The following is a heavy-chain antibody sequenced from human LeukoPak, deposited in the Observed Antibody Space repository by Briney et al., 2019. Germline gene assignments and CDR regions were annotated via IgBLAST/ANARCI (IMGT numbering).Heavy chain of an antibody. J-gene: IGHJ5*02. D-gene: IGHD3-16*01. CDR3: AKDGGTFPFDP. V-gene: IGHV3-23*01. CDR2: ISGRGGST. Sequence: GGSLRLACAASGFTVSSNYMSWVRQAPGKGLEWVSAISGRGGSTYYADSVKGRFTNSRDNSKNTLYLQMNSLRAEDTAVYYCAKDGGTFPFDPWGQGTLVTVSS. CDR1: GFTVSSNY.